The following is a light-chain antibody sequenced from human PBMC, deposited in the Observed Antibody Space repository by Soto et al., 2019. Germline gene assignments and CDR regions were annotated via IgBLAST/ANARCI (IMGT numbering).Light chain of an antibody. V-gene: IGKV1-39*01. CDR3: QQSYSTPWT. CDR1: QSISSY. J-gene: IGKJ1*01. CDR2: AAS. Sequence: DIQMTQSQYSLSASVGDRVTITCRASQSISSYLNWYQQKPGKAPKLLIYAASSLQSGVPSRFSGSGSGTDFTLTISSLQPEDFATYYCQQSYSTPWTFGQGTKVDIK.